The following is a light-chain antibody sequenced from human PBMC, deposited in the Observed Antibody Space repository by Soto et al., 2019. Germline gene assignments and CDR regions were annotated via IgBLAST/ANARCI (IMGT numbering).Light chain of an antibody. CDR1: QTISSS. CDR2: RAS. CDR3: QHMST. Sequence: DIQMTQSPSTLSASVGDRVTITCRASQTISSSLAWDQQKPGKAPKPLIYRASSLESGVPSRFSGSGSGTEFTLTIISLQPDDFATYFCQHMSTCGQGTKVEIK. J-gene: IGKJ1*01. V-gene: IGKV1-5*03.